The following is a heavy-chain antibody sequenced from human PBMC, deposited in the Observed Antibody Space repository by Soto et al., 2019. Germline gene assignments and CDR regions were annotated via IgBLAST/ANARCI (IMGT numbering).Heavy chain of an antibody. CDR3: AKDGGCSSTSCYNYYYYGMDV. V-gene: IGHV3-13*01. Sequence: PGGSLRLSCAASGFTFSNYDMIWVRQATGKGLEWVSAIGSAGDTYYSGSVKGRFAISRENAKNSLYLQMNSVTPGDTAVYYCAKDGGCSSTSCYNYYYYGMDVWGQGTTVTVSS. CDR2: IGSAGDT. CDR1: GFTFSNYD. J-gene: IGHJ6*02. D-gene: IGHD2-2*02.